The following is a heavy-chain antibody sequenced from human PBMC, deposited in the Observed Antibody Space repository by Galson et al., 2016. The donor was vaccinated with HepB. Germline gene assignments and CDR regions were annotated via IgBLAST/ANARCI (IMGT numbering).Heavy chain of an antibody. Sequence: SLRLSCADSGGNFSAETMSWVRRLPGRGLEWISAMTGSGDITLYADSVKGRFIISRDNSRNTLYLQMNSLRGEDTALYYCVRGRGWLGSEFVFWGPGTPVTVSS. V-gene: IGHV3-23*01. CDR1: GGNFSAET. D-gene: IGHD3-10*01. CDR2: MTGSGDIT. CDR3: VRGRGWLGSEFVF. J-gene: IGHJ4*02.